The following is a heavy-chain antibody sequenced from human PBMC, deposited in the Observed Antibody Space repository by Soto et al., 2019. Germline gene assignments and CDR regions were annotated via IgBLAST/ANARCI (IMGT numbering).Heavy chain of an antibody. CDR1: GFTFNNFA. V-gene: IGHV3-30*04. J-gene: IGHJ6*02. CDR2: ISYDGGDK. CDR3: ARPFPDNTYYYYGMDV. D-gene: IGHD1-1*01. Sequence: PVGSLRLSCAASGFTFNNFAMHWVRQAPGKGLEGVAVISYDGGDKYYADSVKGRFTVSRDNSKNALYLQLNSLRAEDTAVYYCARPFPDNTYYYYGMDVWGQGTTVTVSS.